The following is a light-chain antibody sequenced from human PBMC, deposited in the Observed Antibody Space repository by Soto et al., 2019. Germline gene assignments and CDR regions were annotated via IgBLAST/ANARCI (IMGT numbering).Light chain of an antibody. CDR3: QQYGSTPYT. CDR2: GAS. CDR1: QSVRSSY. Sequence: ELVLTQSPGTLSLSPGERVTLSCRASQSVRSSYLAWYQQKPGQPPRLLIYGASTRATVIPDRFSGSGSGTDFTLTISRLEPEDFAVYACQQYGSTPYTFGQGTKMEIK. J-gene: IGKJ2*01. V-gene: IGKV3-20*01.